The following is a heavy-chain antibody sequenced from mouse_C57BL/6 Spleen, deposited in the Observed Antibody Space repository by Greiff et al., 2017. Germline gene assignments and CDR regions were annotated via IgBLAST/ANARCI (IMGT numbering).Heavy chain of an antibody. D-gene: IGHD1-1*01. CDR2: IRNKANGYTT. CDR1: GFTFTGYY. V-gene: IGHV7-3*01. J-gene: IGHJ4*01. Sequence: EVHLVESGGGLVQPGGSLSLSCAASGFTFTGYYMRWVRQPPGQALEWLGFIRNKANGYTTEYSASVKGRFTISRDTSQSILYLQVNALRAEDSATYYCARSCFITTVVSPMDYWGQGTSVTVSS. CDR3: ARSCFITTVVSPMDY.